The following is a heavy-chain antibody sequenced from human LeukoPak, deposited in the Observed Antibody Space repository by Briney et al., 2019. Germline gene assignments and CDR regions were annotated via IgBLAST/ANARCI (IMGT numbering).Heavy chain of an antibody. J-gene: IGHJ4*02. CDR2: FSGSAGST. CDR1: GFTFSTYA. D-gene: IGHD2-15*01. V-gene: IGHV3-23*01. CDR3: ASLGYCSGGSCDY. Sequence: PGGSLRLSCAASGFTFSTYAMSWVRQAPGKGLEWVSGFSGSAGSTYYADSVKGRFTISRDNAKNTLYLQMNSLRAEDTAVYYCASLGYCSGGSCDYWGQGTLVTVSS.